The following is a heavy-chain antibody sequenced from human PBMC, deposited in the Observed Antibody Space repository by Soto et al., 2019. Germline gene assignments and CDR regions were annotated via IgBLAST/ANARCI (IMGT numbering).Heavy chain of an antibody. CDR1: GFTFSSYG. J-gene: IGHJ6*02. V-gene: IGHV3-33*01. D-gene: IGHD6-25*01. Sequence: QVQLVESGGGVVQPGRSLRLSCAASGFTFSSYGMHWVRQAPGTGLEWVAVIWYDGSNKYYADSVKGRFTISRDNSKNTLYLQMNSLRAEDTAVYYCARGLRLSYYYYYGMDVWGQGTTVTVSS. CDR2: IWYDGSNK. CDR3: ARGLRLSYYYYYGMDV.